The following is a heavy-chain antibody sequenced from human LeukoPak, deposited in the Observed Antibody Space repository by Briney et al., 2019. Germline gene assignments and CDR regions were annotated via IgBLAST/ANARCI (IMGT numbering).Heavy chain of an antibody. CDR2: ISSSSSTI. V-gene: IGHV3-48*04. CDR3: ASDGGVRAMDV. D-gene: IGHD3-16*01. CDR1: GFTFSSYS. J-gene: IGHJ6*02. Sequence: GGSLRLSCAASGFTFSSYSMNWVRQAPGKGLEWVSYISSSSSTIYYADSVKGRFTISRDNAKNSLYLQMNSLRADDTAVYYCASDGGVRAMDVWGQGTTVTVSS.